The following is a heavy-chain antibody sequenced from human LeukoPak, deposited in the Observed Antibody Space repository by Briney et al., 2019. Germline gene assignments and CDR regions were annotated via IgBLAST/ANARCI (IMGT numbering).Heavy chain of an antibody. J-gene: IGHJ4*02. D-gene: IGHD1-14*01. Sequence: SETLSLTCTVSGGSISSRSYYWGWIRQPPGKGLEWIGSIYYSGSTYYNPSLQSRVTISVDTSKNQFSLQLNSVTPEDTAVYYCARDTGVRPRVAHFDYWGQGTLVTVSS. CDR2: IYYSGST. CDR1: GGSISSRSYY. CDR3: ARDTGVRPRVAHFDY. V-gene: IGHV4-39*02.